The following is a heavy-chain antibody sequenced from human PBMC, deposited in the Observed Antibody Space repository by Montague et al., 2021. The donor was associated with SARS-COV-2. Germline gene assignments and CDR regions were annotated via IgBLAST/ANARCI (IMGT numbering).Heavy chain of an antibody. CDR3: ARDSSSGSDWYYYYGMDV. Sequence: SLRLSCAASGFTFSSYGMHWVRQAPGKGLEWVAIIWYDGSKNYYADSVKGRFTISRDNSKNMLHLQMNTLRAEDTAVYYCARDSSSGSDWYYYYGMDVWGQGTTVTVSS. CDR1: GFTFSSYG. D-gene: IGHD6-13*01. CDR2: IWYDGSKN. V-gene: IGHV3-33*01. J-gene: IGHJ6*02.